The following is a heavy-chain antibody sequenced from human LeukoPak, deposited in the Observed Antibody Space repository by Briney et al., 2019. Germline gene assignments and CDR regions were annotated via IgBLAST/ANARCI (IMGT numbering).Heavy chain of an antibody. V-gene: IGHV3-74*01. D-gene: IGHD5-12*01. CDR1: GFTFSSYW. Sequence: GGSLRLSCAASGFTFSSYWMHWVRQAPGKGLVWVSRINSDGSSTSYADSVKGRFTISRDNAKNTLYLQMNSLRAEDTAVYYCARGTRRGNSGYGDADAFDIWGQGTMVTVSS. CDR3: ARGTRRGNSGYGDADAFDI. J-gene: IGHJ3*02. CDR2: INSDGSST.